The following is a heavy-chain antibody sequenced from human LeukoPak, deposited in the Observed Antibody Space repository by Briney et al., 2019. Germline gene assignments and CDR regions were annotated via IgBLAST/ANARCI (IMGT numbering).Heavy chain of an antibody. CDR2: IYYSGST. V-gene: IGHV4-59*08. D-gene: IGHD1-26*01. Sequence: SETLSLTSAVSGGSISSYYWSWIRQPPGKGLEWIGYIYYSGSTNYNPSLKSRVTISVDTSKNQFSLKLSSVTAADTAVYYCARLRYSGSYYHFDYWGQGTLVTVSS. CDR1: GGSISSYY. J-gene: IGHJ4*02. CDR3: ARLRYSGSYYHFDY.